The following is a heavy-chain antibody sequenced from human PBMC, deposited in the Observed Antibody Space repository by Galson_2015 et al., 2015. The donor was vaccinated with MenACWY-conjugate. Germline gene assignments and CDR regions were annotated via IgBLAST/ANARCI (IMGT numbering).Heavy chain of an antibody. V-gene: IGHV3-11*06. CDR2: ISTRSST. J-gene: IGHJ5*02. Sequence: SLRLSCAASGFTFSDYYMSWVRQAPGKGLECVSYISTRSSTNYADSVQGRFTISRDNAKNSVYLQMDSLRAEDTAVYYCARFPRTPGKYPDPWGQGTLLIVSS. CDR1: GFTFSDYY. D-gene: IGHD1-14*01. CDR3: ARFPRTPGKYPDP.